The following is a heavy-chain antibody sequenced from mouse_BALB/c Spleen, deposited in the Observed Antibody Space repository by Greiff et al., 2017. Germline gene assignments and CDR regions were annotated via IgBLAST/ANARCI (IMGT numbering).Heavy chain of an antibody. V-gene: IGHV1S22*01. CDR1: GYTFTSYW. Sequence: LQQPGSELVRPGASVKLSCKASGYTFTSYWMHWVKQRPGQGLEWIGNIYPGSGSTNYDEKFKSKATLTVDTSSSTAYMQLSSLTSEDSAVYYCASLYYYGNYLYAMDYWGQGTSVTVSS. J-gene: IGHJ4*01. D-gene: IGHD2-1*01. CDR2: IYPGSGST. CDR3: ASLYYYGNYLYAMDY.